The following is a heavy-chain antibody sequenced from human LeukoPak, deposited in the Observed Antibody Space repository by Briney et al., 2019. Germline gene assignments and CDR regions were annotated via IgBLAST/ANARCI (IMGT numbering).Heavy chain of an antibody. CDR1: GFTFDDYA. Sequence: GGSLRLSCAASGFTFDDYAMHWVRQAPGKGLEWVSAISGSGGSTYYADSVKGRFTISRDNSKNTLYLQMNSLRAEDTAVYYCAKYGSGSIIDYWGQGTLVTVSS. J-gene: IGHJ4*02. CDR2: ISGSGGST. V-gene: IGHV3-23*01. D-gene: IGHD3-10*01. CDR3: AKYGSGSIIDY.